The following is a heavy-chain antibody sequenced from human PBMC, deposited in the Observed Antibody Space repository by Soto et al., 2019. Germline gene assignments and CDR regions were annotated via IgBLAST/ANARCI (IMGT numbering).Heavy chain of an antibody. Sequence: SVKVSCKASGGTFSSYAISWVRQAPGQGLEWMGGIIPIFGTANYAQKFQGRVTITADESTSTAYMELSSLRSEDTAVYYRAGSFPEKIAAAGIFYAFDIWGQGTMVTVSS. V-gene: IGHV1-69*13. D-gene: IGHD6-13*01. CDR3: AGSFPEKIAAAGIFYAFDI. J-gene: IGHJ3*02. CDR2: IIPIFGTA. CDR1: GGTFSSYA.